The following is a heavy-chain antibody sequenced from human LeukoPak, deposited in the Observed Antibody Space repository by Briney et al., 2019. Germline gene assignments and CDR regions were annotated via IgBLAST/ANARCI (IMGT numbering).Heavy chain of an antibody. V-gene: IGHV4-4*07. CDR1: GGSISSYY. Sequence: SETLSLTCSVSGGSISSYYWSWIRQPAGKGLEWIGRIYTSGTTNYNPSLKSRVTMSVDTSKNQFSLKLSSVTAADTAVYYCASITIFGVVRYFDYWGQGTLVTVSS. J-gene: IGHJ4*02. CDR2: IYTSGTT. D-gene: IGHD3-3*01. CDR3: ASITIFGVVRYFDY.